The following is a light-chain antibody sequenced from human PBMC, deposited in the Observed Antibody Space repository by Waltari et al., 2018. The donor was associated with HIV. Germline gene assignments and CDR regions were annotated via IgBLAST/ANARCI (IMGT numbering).Light chain of an antibody. Sequence: EILLTQSQATLSLSPGERATLSCRTSQSVDSSLAWYQQQPGQAPRLLIYDASKRATGVPAMFSGSGSETDFALTISSLEPEDFAFYYCQQRSSWPRTFGQGTKVEVK. CDR1: QSVDSS. J-gene: IGKJ1*01. V-gene: IGKV3-11*01. CDR3: QQRSSWPRT. CDR2: DAS.